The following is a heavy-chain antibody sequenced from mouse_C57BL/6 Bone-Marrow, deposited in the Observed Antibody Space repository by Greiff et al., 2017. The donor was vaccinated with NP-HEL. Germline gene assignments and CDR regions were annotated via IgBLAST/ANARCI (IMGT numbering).Heavy chain of an antibody. CDR1: GYTFTDYE. CDR2: IDPETGGT. Sequence: QVQLQQSGAELVRPGASVTLSCKASGYTFTDYEMHWVKQTPVHGLEWIGAIDPETGGTAYNQKFKGKAILTADKSSSTAYMELRSLTSEDSAVYYCTRKTYYSNYDFAYWGQGTLVTVSA. J-gene: IGHJ3*01. D-gene: IGHD2-5*01. V-gene: IGHV1-15*01. CDR3: TRKTYYSNYDFAY.